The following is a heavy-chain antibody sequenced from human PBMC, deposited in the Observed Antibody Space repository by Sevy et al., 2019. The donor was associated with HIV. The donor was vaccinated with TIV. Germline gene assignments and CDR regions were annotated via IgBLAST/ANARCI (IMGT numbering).Heavy chain of an antibody. D-gene: IGHD6-13*01. CDR3: PRDPPGIAATGGG. Sequence: GGSLRLSCAASGFTVSNNYMNWVRQAPGKGLEWVSLIYSGGTTHYADSVKGRFTISRDHSKNTLYLQMNSLRAEATAMYYCPRDPPGIAATGGGWGQGTLVTVSS. J-gene: IGHJ4*02. CDR2: IYSGGTT. CDR1: GFTVSNNY. V-gene: IGHV3-53*01.